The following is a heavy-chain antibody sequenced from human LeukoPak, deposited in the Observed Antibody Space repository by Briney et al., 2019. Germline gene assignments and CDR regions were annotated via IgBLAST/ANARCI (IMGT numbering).Heavy chain of an antibody. Sequence: SETLSLTCTVSGGSISSYYWSWIRQPPGKGLEWIGYIYYSGSTNYNPSLKSRVTISVDTSKNQFSLKLSSVTAADTAVYYCARDTRPDAFDIWGQGTMVTVSS. CDR3: ARDTRPDAFDI. CDR2: IYYSGST. J-gene: IGHJ3*02. V-gene: IGHV4-59*01. CDR1: GGSISSYY.